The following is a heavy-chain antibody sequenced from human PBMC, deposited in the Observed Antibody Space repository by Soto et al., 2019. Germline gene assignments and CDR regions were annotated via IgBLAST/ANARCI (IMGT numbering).Heavy chain of an antibody. Sequence: EVQLVESGGGLVKPGGSLRLSCVGSGFTFSSNSMNWVRQAPGKGLEWVSSITSSSSFIYYADSVKGRFTISRDNAKNSVFLQMNSLRVEDTAGYYCARGSVVGMGQELDYWGQGTLVTVSS. J-gene: IGHJ4*02. CDR1: GFTFSSNS. D-gene: IGHD6-19*01. CDR2: ITSSSSFI. V-gene: IGHV3-21*01. CDR3: ARGSVVGMGQELDY.